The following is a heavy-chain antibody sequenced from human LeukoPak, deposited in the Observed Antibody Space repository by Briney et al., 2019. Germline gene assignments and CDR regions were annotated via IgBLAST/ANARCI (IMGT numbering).Heavy chain of an antibody. CDR3: ACVAYGSGSHYYFDY. V-gene: IGHV4-39*07. CDR2: IYYSGST. J-gene: IGHJ4*02. CDR1: GGSISSSSYY. D-gene: IGHD3-10*01. Sequence: PSETLSLTCTVPGGSISSSSYYWGWIRQPPGKGLEWIGSIYYSGSTYYNPSLKSRVTISVDTSKNQFSLKLSSVTAADTAVYYCACVAYGSGSHYYFDYWGQGTLVTVSS.